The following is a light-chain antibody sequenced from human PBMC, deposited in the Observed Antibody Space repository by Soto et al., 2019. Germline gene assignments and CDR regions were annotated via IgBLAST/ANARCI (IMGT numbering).Light chain of an antibody. V-gene: IGLV1-40*01. CDR1: SSNIGAGYD. CDR3: QSYDSSLSGV. J-gene: IGLJ1*01. Sequence: QAVVTQPPSVSGAPGQRVTISCTASSSNIGAGYDVHWYQQLRGTAPKLLIYGNSNRPSGVPDRFSGSKSGTSASLAITGLQAEDEADYYCQSYDSSLSGVFGTGTKLTVL. CDR2: GNS.